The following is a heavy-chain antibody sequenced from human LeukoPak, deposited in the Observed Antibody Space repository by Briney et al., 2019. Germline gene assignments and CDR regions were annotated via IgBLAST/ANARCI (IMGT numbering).Heavy chain of an antibody. D-gene: IGHD1-26*01. CDR1: GYSFTSYW. Sequence: GESLKISCKGSGYSFTSYWIGWVRQMPGKGLEWMGIIYPGDSDTRYSPSFQGQVTISADKSISTAYLQWSSLKASDTAMYYCARGGKSGSYFHPPFLAGIWGQGTMVTVSS. J-gene: IGHJ3*02. V-gene: IGHV5-51*01. CDR3: ARGGKSGSYFHPPFLAGI. CDR2: IYPGDSDT.